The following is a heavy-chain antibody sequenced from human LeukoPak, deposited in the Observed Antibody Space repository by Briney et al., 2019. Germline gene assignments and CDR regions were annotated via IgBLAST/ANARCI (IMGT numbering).Heavy chain of an antibody. CDR3: ARHAYYYDSSGLFDY. D-gene: IGHD3-22*01. Sequence: SETLSLICTVSGGSISSYYWSWIRQPPGKGLEWIGYIYYSGSTNYNPSLKSRVTISVDTSKNQFSLKLSSVTAADTAVYYCARHAYYYDSSGLFDYWGQGTLVTVSS. J-gene: IGHJ4*02. V-gene: IGHV4-59*08. CDR1: GGSISSYY. CDR2: IYYSGST.